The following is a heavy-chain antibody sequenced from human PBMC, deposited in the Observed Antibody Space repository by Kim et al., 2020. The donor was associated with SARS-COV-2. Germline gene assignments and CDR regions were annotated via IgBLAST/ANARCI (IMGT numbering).Heavy chain of an antibody. D-gene: IGHD3-22*01. J-gene: IGHJ3*02. CDR3: AKRGRYYYDSSGYYRPGHRGAFDI. V-gene: IGHV1-69*13. Sequence: SVKVSCKASGGTFSSYAISWVRQAPGQGLEWMGGIIPIFGTANYAQKFQGRVTITADESTSTAYMELSSLRSEDTAVYYCAKRGRYYYDSSGYYRPGHRGAFDIWGQGTMVTVSS. CDR2: IIPIFGTA. CDR1: GGTFSSYA.